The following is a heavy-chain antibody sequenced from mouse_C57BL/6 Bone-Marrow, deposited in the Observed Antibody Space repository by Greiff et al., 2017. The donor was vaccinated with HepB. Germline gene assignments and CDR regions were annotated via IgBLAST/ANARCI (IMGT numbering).Heavy chain of an antibody. J-gene: IGHJ1*03. D-gene: IGHD1-1*01. Sequence: VQLQESGPGLVQPSQSLSITCTVSGFSLTSYGVHWVRQSPGKGLEWLGVIWSGGSTDYNAAFISRLSISKDNSKSQVFFKMNSLQADDTAIYYCARTHCPHGSSLYWYFDVWGTGTTVTVSS. CDR3: ARTHCPHGSSLYWYFDV. CDR1: GFSLTSYG. V-gene: IGHV2-2*01. CDR2: IWSGGST.